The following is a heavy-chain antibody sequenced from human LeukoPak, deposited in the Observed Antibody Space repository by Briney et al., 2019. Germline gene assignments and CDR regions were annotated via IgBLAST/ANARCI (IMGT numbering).Heavy chain of an antibody. CDR3: AKATFEDDYYGSGSYYLY. CDR2: ISGSGCST. V-gene: IGHV3-23*01. Sequence: GGSLRLSCAASGFTFSSYAMSWVRQAPGKGLEWVSAISGSGCSTYYADSLKGRFTISRDNSKTTVYLQMNSLRAEDTAVYYCAKATFEDDYYGSGSYYLYWGQGTLVTV. J-gene: IGHJ4*02. CDR1: GFTFSSYA. D-gene: IGHD3-10*01.